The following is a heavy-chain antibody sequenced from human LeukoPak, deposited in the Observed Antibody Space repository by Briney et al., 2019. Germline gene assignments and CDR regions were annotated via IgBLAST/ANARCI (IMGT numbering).Heavy chain of an antibody. D-gene: IGHD5-18*01. J-gene: IGHJ4*02. Sequence: GSLRLSCAASGFTFSDHVMQWVRQAPGKGLEYISLISSQGGTTYYAKSVKGRFTISRDNSKNTLYLQMDSLQTEDMAIYYCTRAERYSSPFDYWGQGTLVTVSS. CDR3: TRAERYSSPFDY. V-gene: IGHV3-64*01. CDR1: GFTFSDHV. CDR2: ISSQGGTT.